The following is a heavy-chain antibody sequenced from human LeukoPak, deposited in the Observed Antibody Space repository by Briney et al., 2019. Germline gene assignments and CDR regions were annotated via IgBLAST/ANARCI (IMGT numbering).Heavy chain of an antibody. J-gene: IGHJ6*02. CDR2: IFYSGST. D-gene: IGHD6-13*01. CDR3: ARGIYGYSSSWYYYYGMDV. V-gene: IGHV4-61*01. CDR1: GGSVSSGSYY. Sequence: SETLSLTCTVSGGSVSSGSYYWRWIRQPPGKGLEGIGYIFYSGSTNYNPSLKSRVTISVDTSKNQFSLKLSSVTAADTAVYYCARGIYGYSSSWYYYYGMDVWGQGTTVTVSS.